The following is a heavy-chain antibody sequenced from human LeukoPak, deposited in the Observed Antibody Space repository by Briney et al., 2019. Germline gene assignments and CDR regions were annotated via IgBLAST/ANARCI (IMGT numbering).Heavy chain of an antibody. CDR3: ARVRNQWLLPGDFDY. CDR1: GFTFNTYT. J-gene: IGHJ4*02. D-gene: IGHD6-19*01. V-gene: IGHV3-21*01. Sequence: GGSLRLSCAASGFTFNTYTMSWVRQAPGKGLERVSSISSSSTYIYYADSVKGRFTISRDKAMNSLYLQMNSLRAEDTAVYYCARVRNQWLLPGDFDYWGQGTLATVSS. CDR2: ISSSSTYI.